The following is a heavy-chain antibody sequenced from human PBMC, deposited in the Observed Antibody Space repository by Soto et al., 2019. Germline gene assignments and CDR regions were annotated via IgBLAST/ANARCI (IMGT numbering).Heavy chain of an antibody. D-gene: IGHD3-10*01. Sequence: SETLSLTCTVSGSSISTSGDYWGWIRQPPGKGLEWIGYIYYSGSTYYNPSLKSRVTISVDTSKNQFSLKLSSVTAADTAVYYCARAYYYGSGSYYTWGQGNQVTVSS. J-gene: IGHJ5*02. V-gene: IGHV4-31*03. CDR2: IYYSGST. CDR3: ARAYYYGSGSYYT. CDR1: GSSISTSGDY.